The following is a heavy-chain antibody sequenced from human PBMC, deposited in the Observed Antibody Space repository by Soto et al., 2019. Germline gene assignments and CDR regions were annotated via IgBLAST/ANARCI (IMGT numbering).Heavy chain of an antibody. V-gene: IGHV3-23*01. CDR1: GLSFCSYA. D-gene: IGHD4-4*01. Sequence: GGLLRLSCAAGGLSFCSYAMSWVRQAPGKGLEWVSAISGSGGSTYYADSVKGRFTISRDNSKNTLYLQMNSLRAEDTAVYYCAKAQSRSVFQHWGQGTLVTVSS. CDR3: AKAQSRSVFQH. J-gene: IGHJ1*01. CDR2: ISGSGGST.